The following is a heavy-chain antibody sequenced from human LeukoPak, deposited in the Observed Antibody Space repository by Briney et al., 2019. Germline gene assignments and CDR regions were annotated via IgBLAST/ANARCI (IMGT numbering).Heavy chain of an antibody. J-gene: IGHJ4*02. D-gene: IGHD3-3*01. CDR3: ASTFTN. Sequence: MPSETLSLTCTVAGGSISSYYWSWSRQPPGKGLEWIGYIYYSGSTNYNPSLKSRVTISVDTSKNQFSLKLSSVTAADTAVYYCASTFTNSGQGTLVTVSS. V-gene: IGHV4-59*08. CDR1: GGSISSYY. CDR2: IYYSGST.